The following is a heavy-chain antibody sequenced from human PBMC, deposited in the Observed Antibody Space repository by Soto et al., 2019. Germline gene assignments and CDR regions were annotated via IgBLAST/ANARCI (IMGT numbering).Heavy chain of an antibody. Sequence: QVQLVQSGAEVKKPGASVKVSCKASGYTFTSYDINWVRQATGQGLEWMGWMNTHSGNTGSAQKFQRRVHKTRNTSISTAYMELSSLRSEDTAVYYCARVYDSSGYYYFDYWGQGTLVTVSS. CDR3: ARVYDSSGYYYFDY. CDR1: GYTFTSYD. D-gene: IGHD3-22*01. V-gene: IGHV1-8*01. CDR2: MNTHSGNT. J-gene: IGHJ4*02.